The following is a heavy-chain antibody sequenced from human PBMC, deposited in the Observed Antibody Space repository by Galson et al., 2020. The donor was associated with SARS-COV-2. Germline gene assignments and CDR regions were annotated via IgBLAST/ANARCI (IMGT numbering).Heavy chain of an antibody. CDR1: GFTFSSYG. CDR3: AKALRFLEWLPPHYDYGMDV. V-gene: IGHV3-30*18. J-gene: IGHJ6*02. D-gene: IGHD3-3*01. Sequence: TGGSLRLSCAASGFTFSSYGMHWVRQAPGKGLEWVAVISYDGSNKYYADSVKGRFTISRDNSKNTLYLQMNSLRAEDTAVYYCAKALRFLEWLPPHYDYGMDVCGQGTTVTVSS. CDR2: ISYDGSNK.